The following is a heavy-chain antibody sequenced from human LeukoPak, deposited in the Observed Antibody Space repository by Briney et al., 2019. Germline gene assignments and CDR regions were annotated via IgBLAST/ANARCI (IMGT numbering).Heavy chain of an antibody. CDR1: GFTFSNYA. V-gene: IGHV3-30*04. CDR3: ARVVPPTDYGSGSYFWDPYYFDY. D-gene: IGHD3-10*01. CDR2: ISYDGTNK. Sequence: GGSLRLSCAASGFTFSNYAIHWVRQAPGKGLEWVSVISYDGTNKYYADSVKGRFTISRDNSKNTLYLQMNSLRAEDTAVYYCARVVPPTDYGSGSYFWDPYYFDYWGQGTLVTVSS. J-gene: IGHJ4*02.